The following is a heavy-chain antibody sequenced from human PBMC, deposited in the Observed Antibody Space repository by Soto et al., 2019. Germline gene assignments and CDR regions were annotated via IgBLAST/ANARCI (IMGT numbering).Heavy chain of an antibody. D-gene: IGHD3-22*01. CDR1: GFTFSSYA. J-gene: IGHJ4*02. V-gene: IGHV4-30-4*08. CDR2: IYYTGST. CDR3: ARAFDDSSGYYGALGL. Sequence: VQLLESGGGLVQPGGSLRLSCAASGFTFSSYAMSWVRQAPGKGLEWIGYIYYTGSTYYNPFLKSRLSISVDTSKNQLSLELTSVTVADTAVYYCARAFDDSSGYYGALGLWGQGTLVTVSS.